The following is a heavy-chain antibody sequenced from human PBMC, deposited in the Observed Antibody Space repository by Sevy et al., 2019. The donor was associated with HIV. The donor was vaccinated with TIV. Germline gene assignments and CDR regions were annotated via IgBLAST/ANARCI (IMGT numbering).Heavy chain of an antibody. Sequence: GGSLRLSCAASGFTFSYAWMTWVRQAPGKGLEWVGRIKSETDGGTTDYAAPVKGRFTISRDDSKNTLYLQMNSLRTEDTAVYYCTSVVKNDFWNCHVNYYGLDVWGQGTTVTVSS. CDR2: IKSETDGGTT. J-gene: IGHJ6*02. V-gene: IGHV3-15*01. CDR3: TSVVKNDFWNCHVNYYGLDV. D-gene: IGHD3-3*01. CDR1: GFTFSYAW.